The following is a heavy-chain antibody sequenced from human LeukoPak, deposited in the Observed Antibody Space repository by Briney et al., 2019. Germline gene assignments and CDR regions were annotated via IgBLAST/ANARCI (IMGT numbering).Heavy chain of an antibody. D-gene: IGHD3-10*01. CDR3: ARGFRGDYGSGSYRLDY. V-gene: IGHV1-2*02. Sequence: ASVKVSCKASGYTFTGCYMHWVRQAPGQGLEWMGWINPNSGGTNYAQKFQGRVTMTRDTSISTAYMELSRLRSDDTAVYYCARGFRGDYGSGSYRLDYWGQGTLVTVSS. CDR1: GYTFTGCY. CDR2: INPNSGGT. J-gene: IGHJ4*02.